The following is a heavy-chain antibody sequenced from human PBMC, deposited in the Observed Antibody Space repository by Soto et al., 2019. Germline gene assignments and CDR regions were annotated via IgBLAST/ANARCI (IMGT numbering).Heavy chain of an antibody. Sequence: SLKVSCKASGYTFSSYAISWVRQAPGQGLEWIGWIIPIFGKANYAQNFQGRVTITRDTSASTAYMELSSLRSEDTAVYYCARKSQLALSWGPGTPVNVSS. V-gene: IGHV1-69*05. CDR1: GYTFSSYA. J-gene: IGHJ1*01. CDR3: ARKSQLALS. CDR2: IIPIFGKA. D-gene: IGHD6-6*01.